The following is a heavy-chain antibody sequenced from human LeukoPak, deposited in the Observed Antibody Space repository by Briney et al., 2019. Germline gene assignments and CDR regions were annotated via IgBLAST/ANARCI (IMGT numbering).Heavy chain of an antibody. CDR1: GYSIRNGYS. D-gene: IGHD3-16*01. CDR3: ARFDYVWETDGMDAFDI. Sequence: PSETLSLTCGVSGYSIRNGYSWDWIRQPPGKGLEGIGRINHGGSTTYNPPLRSRVTISLVTSKNAFSLSLRSVTAADTAVYYCARFDYVWETDGMDAFDIWGHGTMVTVSS. V-gene: IGHV4-38-2*01. CDR2: INHGGST. J-gene: IGHJ3*02.